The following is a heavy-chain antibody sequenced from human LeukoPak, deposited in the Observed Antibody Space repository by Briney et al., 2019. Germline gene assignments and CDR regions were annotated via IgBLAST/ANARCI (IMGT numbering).Heavy chain of an antibody. CDR2: IYHSGGT. J-gene: IGHJ5*02. D-gene: IGHD2-2*01. V-gene: IGHV4-39*07. CDR3: ARNTTSYCSSTSCAPHNWFDP. Sequence: PSETLSLTCTVSGGSISSGSYYWGWIRQPPGKGLEWIGSIYHSGGTYYNPSLKSRVTISVDTSKNQFSLKLSSVTAADTAVYYCARNTTSYCSSTSCAPHNWFDPWGQGTLVTVSS. CDR1: GGSISSGSYY.